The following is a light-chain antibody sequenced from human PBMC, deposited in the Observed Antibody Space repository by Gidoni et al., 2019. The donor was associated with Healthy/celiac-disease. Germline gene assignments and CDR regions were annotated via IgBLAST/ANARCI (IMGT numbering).Light chain of an antibody. Sequence: DIQLTQSPSSLSASVGDRVTITCRASQSISSYLNWYQQKPGKAPKLLIYAASSLQSGVPSRFSGSGSGTDFNLTIRSLQLEDVETYYCQQSYSTHQYTFGQGTKLEIK. CDR2: AAS. V-gene: IGKV1-39*01. J-gene: IGKJ2*01. CDR1: QSISSY. CDR3: QQSYSTHQYT.